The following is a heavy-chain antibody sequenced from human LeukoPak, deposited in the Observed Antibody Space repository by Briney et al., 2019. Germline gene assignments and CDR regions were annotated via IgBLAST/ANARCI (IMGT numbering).Heavy chain of an antibody. J-gene: IGHJ1*01. CDR1: GFTFDAYA. V-gene: IGHV3-43*02. CDR2: ISGDGVST. CDR3: AKDRDTTGYEH. Sequence: GGSPRLSCAASGFTFDAYAMHWVRQAPGKGLEWVSFISGDGVSTFYADSVKGRFTISRDNSKNSLYLQMNSLRTEDTALYYCAKDRDTTGYEHWGQGTLVTVSS. D-gene: IGHD3-22*01.